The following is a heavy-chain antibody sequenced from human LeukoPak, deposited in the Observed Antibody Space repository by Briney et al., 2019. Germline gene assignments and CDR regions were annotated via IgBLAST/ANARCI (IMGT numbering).Heavy chain of an antibody. Sequence: GGSLRLSCAASGFTVSSNYMSWVRQAPGKGLEWVSVIYSGGSTYYADSVKGRFTISRDNSKNTLYLQMNSLRADDTAVYYCAKDTPLCYFDYWGQGTLVTVSS. V-gene: IGHV3-53*05. CDR1: GFTVSSNY. CDR2: IYSGGST. D-gene: IGHD3-16*01. J-gene: IGHJ4*02. CDR3: AKDTPLCYFDY.